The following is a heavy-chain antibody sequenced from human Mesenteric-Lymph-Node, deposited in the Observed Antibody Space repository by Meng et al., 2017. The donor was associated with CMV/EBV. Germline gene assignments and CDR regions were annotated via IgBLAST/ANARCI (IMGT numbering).Heavy chain of an antibody. D-gene: IGHD3-3*01. CDR2: IKSQTDSGTT. CDR1: GFTFINKW. J-gene: IGHJ6*02. CDR3: ATDSLLRTFYYYYGMDV. Sequence: GGSLRLSCAASGFTFINKWMSWVRQAPGKGLEWVGRIKSQTDSGTTDYAAPVKGRFTIPRDDSKNTLYLQMDSLKTEDTAVYYCATDSLLRTFYYYYGMDVWGQGTTVTVSS. V-gene: IGHV3-15*01.